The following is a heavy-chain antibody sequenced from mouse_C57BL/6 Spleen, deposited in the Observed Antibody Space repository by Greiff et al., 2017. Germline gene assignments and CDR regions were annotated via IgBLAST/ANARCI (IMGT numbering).Heavy chain of an antibody. CDR2: ISSGGSYT. J-gene: IGHJ2*01. D-gene: IGHD2-3*01. V-gene: IGHV5-6*02. Sequence: EVMLVESGGDLVKPGGSLKLSCAASGFTFSSYGMSWVRQTPDKRLEWVATISSGGSYTYYPDSVKGRFTISRDNAKNTLYLQMSSLKSEDTAMYYCARQEDDGYYGYWGQGTTLTVSS. CDR1: GFTFSSYG. CDR3: ARQEDDGYYGY.